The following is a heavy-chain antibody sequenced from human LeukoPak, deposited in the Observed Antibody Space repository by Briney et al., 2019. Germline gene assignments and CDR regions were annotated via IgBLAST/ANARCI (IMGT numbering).Heavy chain of an antibody. CDR3: ARAFYYYDSSGYSIPIDAFDT. Sequence: SETLSLTCTVSGGSISSYYWSWIRQPPGKGLEWIGYIYYSGSTNYNPSLKSRVTISVDTSKNQFSLKLSSVTAADTAVYYCARAFYYYDSSGYSIPIDAFDTWGQGTMVTVSS. J-gene: IGHJ3*02. V-gene: IGHV4-59*01. CDR1: GGSISSYY. D-gene: IGHD3-22*01. CDR2: IYYSGST.